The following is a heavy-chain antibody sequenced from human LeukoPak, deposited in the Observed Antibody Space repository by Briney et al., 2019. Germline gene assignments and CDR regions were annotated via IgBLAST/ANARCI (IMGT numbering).Heavy chain of an antibody. Sequence: GGSLRLSCAASGFTFDDYAMHWVRQAPGKGLEWVSLIRGDGGSTYYADSVKGRFTISRDNSKNTLFLQMNSLRAEDTAVYYCAKSHASIWNVYDYWGQGTLVTVSS. CDR2: IRGDGGST. CDR1: GFTFDDYA. J-gene: IGHJ4*02. D-gene: IGHD1-1*01. CDR3: AKSHASIWNVYDY. V-gene: IGHV3-43*02.